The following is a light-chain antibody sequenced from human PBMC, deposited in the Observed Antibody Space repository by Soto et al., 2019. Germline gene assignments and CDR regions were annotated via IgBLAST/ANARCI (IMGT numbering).Light chain of an antibody. J-gene: IGLJ2*01. CDR2: QDS. V-gene: IGLV3-1*01. CDR3: QAWDSRTYVV. CDR1: RLGDTY. Sequence: SYELTQPPSVSVSPGQTASITCSGDRLGDTYACWYQQKPGQSPVLVIYQDSKRPSGIPERFSGSNSGNTATLTISGTQAMDEADYFCQAWDSRTYVVFGGGTKLTVL.